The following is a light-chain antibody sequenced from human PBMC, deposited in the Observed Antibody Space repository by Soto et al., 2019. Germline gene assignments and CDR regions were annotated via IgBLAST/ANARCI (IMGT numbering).Light chain of an antibody. CDR1: SSNIGNNY. V-gene: IGLV1-51*01. Sequence: QSVLTQPPSVSAAPGQKVTIFCSGSSSNIGNNYVSWYQSLPGTAPKLLIYDNNERPSGIPDRFSGSKSGTSATLGITGLQTGDEADYYCGTWDSSLSVGVFGGGTKLTVL. CDR2: DNN. J-gene: IGLJ2*01. CDR3: GTWDSSLSVGV.